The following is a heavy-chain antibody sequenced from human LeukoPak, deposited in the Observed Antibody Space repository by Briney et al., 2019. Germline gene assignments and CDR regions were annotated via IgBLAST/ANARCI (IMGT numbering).Heavy chain of an antibody. CDR2: IIPILGIA. D-gene: IGHD6-25*01. V-gene: IGHV1-69*04. CDR3: ARTAHEGGFDP. Sequence: ASVKVSCKASGGTFSSYAISWVRQAPGQGLEWMGRIIPILGIANYAQKFQGRVTITADKSTSTAYMELSSLRSEDTAVYYCARTAHEGGFDPWGQGTLVTVSS. J-gene: IGHJ5*02. CDR1: GGTFSSYA.